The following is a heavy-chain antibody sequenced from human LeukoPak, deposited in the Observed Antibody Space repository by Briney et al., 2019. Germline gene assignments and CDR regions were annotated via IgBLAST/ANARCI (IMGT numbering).Heavy chain of an antibody. CDR3: AKGSYYDSSGSFYFDY. Sequence: PGGSLGLSCAASGFTFSCYAMSWVRQAPGKGLEWVSGISGSGDNTYYADSVKGRFTISRDNSKNTLYVQVNSLGTEDTAAYYCAKGSYYDSSGSFYFDYWGQGTLVTVSS. D-gene: IGHD3-22*01. CDR2: ISGSGDNT. V-gene: IGHV3-23*01. CDR1: GFTFSCYA. J-gene: IGHJ4*02.